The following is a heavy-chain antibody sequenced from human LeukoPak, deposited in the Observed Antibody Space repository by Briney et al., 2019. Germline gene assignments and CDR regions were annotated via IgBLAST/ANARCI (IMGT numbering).Heavy chain of an antibody. D-gene: IGHD3-10*01. J-gene: IGHJ5*02. CDR3: ARGGYYGSGNDFRFDP. CDR1: GGSFSGYY. V-gene: IGHV4-59*01. CDR2: IHYTGST. Sequence: SETLSLTCAVYGGSFSGYYWSWIPQPPGKGLECIGYIHYTGSTNYNPSLKSRVTISVDTSKNQFSLKLSSVTAADTAIYYCARGGYYGSGNDFRFDPWGQGTLVTVSS.